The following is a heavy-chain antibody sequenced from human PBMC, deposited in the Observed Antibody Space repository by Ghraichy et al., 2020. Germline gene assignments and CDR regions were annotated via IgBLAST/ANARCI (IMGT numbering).Heavy chain of an antibody. CDR2: IFHRGTT. CDR1: GDSISSDSR. Sequence: GSLRLSCAVSGDSISSDSRWSWVRQPPGKGLEWIGEIFHRGTTHYSPSLKSRVTISVDKSNNHFSLKLTSVTAADTAVYYCARRGGWYEDYWGQGTLVTVSS. V-gene: IGHV4-4*02. J-gene: IGHJ4*02. D-gene: IGHD6-19*01. CDR3: ARRGGWYEDY.